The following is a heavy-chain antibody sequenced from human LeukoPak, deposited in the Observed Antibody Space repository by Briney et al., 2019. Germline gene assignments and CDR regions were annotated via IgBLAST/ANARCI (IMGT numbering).Heavy chain of an antibody. J-gene: IGHJ4*02. D-gene: IGHD3-22*01. CDR1: GFPLSTSGMC. CDR3: ARTLAGYYYDSSGYYYDY. Sequence: SGPALVKPTQTLTLTCTFSGFPLSTSGMCVSWIRQPPGKALEWLALIDWDDDKYYSTSLKTRLTISKDTSKNQVVLTMTNIDPVDTATYYCARTLAGYYYDSSGYYYDYWGQGTLVTVSS. CDR2: IDWDDDK. V-gene: IGHV2-70*01.